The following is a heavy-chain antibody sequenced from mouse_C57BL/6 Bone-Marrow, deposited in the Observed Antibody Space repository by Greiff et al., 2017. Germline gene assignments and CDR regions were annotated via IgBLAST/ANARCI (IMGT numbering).Heavy chain of an antibody. CDR1: GFSLTSYG. D-gene: IGHD2-4*01. CDR2: IWSGGST. J-gene: IGHJ1*03. CDR3: ARKGDYDGAYWYFDV. Sequence: VKLMESGPGLVQPSQSLSITCTVSGFSLTSYGVHWVRQSPGKGLEWLGVIWSGGSTDYNAAFISRLSISKDNSKSQVFFKMNSLQADDTAIYYCARKGDYDGAYWYFDVWGTGTTVTVSS. V-gene: IGHV2-2*01.